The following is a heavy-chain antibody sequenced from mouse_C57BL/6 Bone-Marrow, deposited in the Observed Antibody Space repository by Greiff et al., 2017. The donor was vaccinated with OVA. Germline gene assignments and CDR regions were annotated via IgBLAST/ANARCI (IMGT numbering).Heavy chain of an antibody. Sequence: EVQLVESGGGLVKPGGSLKLSCAASGFTFSDYGMHWVRQAPEKGLEWVAYISSGSSTIYYADTVKGRFTISRDNAKNTLFLQMTSLRSEDTAMDYCARRGGWDWYFDVWGTGTTVTVSS. CDR2: ISSGSSTI. CDR1: GFTFSDYG. V-gene: IGHV5-17*01. CDR3: ARRGGWDWYFDV. J-gene: IGHJ1*03. D-gene: IGHD3-3*01.